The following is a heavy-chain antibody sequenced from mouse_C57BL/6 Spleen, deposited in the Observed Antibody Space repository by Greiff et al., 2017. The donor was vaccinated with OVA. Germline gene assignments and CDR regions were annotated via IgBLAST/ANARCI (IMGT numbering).Heavy chain of an antibody. CDR2: FYPGSGSI. Sequence: VQLQQSGAELVKPGASVKLSCKASGYTFTEYTIHWVKQRSGQGLEWIGWFYPGSGSIKYKEKFKDKATLTADRSSITIYMELSRVSFEDSAVYFCARHERVYDGYLYYAMDYWGQGTSVTVSS. D-gene: IGHD2-3*01. V-gene: IGHV1-62-2*01. J-gene: IGHJ4*01. CDR3: ARHERVYDGYLYYAMDY. CDR1: GYTFTEYT.